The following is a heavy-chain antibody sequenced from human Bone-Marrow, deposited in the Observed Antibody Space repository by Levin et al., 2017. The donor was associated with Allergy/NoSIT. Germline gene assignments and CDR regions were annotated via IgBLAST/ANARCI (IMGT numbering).Heavy chain of an antibody. D-gene: IGHD1-26*01. CDR2: VSIYSGQT. CDR3: VRGNTYSGSYNDFDY. V-gene: IGHV1-18*01. J-gene: IGHJ4*02. Sequence: GESLKISCKASGYIFNNYAMNWVRQAPGQGLEWMVCVSIYSGQTRYAQKFQGRVSMTRDTSTSTAFMDFHTLTSDDTAIYYFVRGNTYSGSYNDFDYWGQGTLVSVSS. CDR1: GYIFNNYA.